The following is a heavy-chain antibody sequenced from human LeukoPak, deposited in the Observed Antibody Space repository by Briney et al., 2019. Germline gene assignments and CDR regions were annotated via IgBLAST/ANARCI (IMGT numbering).Heavy chain of an antibody. CDR2: ISAYNGNT. V-gene: IGHV1-18*01. J-gene: IGHJ4*02. CDR3: AREIYGSGSYYHDY. Sequence: ASVKVSCKASGYTFTSYGISWVRQAPGQGLEWMGWISAYNGNTNYAQKLQGRVTMTTDTSTRTAYMELRSLRSDDTAVYYCAREIYGSGSYYHDYWGQGTLVTVSS. CDR1: GYTFTSYG. D-gene: IGHD3-10*01.